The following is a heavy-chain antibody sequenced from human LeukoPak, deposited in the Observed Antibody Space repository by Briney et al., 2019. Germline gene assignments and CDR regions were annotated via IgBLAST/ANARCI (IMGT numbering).Heavy chain of an antibody. D-gene: IGHD3-22*01. CDR1: GGSFSGYH. J-gene: IGHJ5*02. V-gene: IGHV4-34*01. Sequence: SETLSLTCAVYGGSFSGYHWSWIRQPPGKGLEWIGEINHSGSTNYNPSLKSRVTISVDTSKNQFSLKLSSVTAADTAVYYCARRIRITMIVVAYNWFDPWGQGTLVTVSS. CDR3: ARRIRITMIVVAYNWFDP. CDR2: INHSGST.